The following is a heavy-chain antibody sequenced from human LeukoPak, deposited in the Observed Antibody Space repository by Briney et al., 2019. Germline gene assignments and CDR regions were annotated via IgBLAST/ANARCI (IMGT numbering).Heavy chain of an antibody. Sequence: GGSLRLSYEASGFTFSSYWMSWVRQAPGKGLEWVANIKQDGSEKYYVDSVKGRFTISRDNAKNSLYLQMNSLRAEDTAVYYCARDGYSSSWYRYDFDYWGQGTLVTVSS. D-gene: IGHD6-13*01. V-gene: IGHV3-7*01. CDR1: GFTFSSYW. J-gene: IGHJ4*02. CDR3: ARDGYSSSWYRYDFDY. CDR2: IKQDGSEK.